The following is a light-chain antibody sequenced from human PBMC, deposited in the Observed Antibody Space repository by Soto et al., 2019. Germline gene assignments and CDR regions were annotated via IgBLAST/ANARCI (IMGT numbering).Light chain of an antibody. CDR3: QSYDSSLSGCVV. CDR1: SSNIGAGYN. CDR2: DNS. J-gene: IGLJ2*01. V-gene: IGLV1-40*01. Sequence: QPVLTQPPSVSGAPGQRVTISCTGSSSNIGAGYNVHWYQQLPGTAPKLLIYDNSDRPSGVPDRFSGSKSGTSASLAITGLQAEDEADYYCQSYDSSLSGCVVFGGGTQLTVL.